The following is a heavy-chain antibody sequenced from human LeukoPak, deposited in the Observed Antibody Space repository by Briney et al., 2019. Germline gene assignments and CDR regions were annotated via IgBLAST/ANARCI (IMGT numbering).Heavy chain of an antibody. J-gene: IGHJ5*02. CDR1: GGPFSGYY. V-gene: IGHV4-34*01. D-gene: IGHD2-2*01. CDR3: ARLWVVPAARVGNWFDP. Sequence: PSETLSLTCAVYGGPFSGYYWSWIRQPPGKGLEWIGEINHSGSTNYNPSLKSRVTISVGTSSNQFSLKLSSVTATDTAVYYCARLWVVPAARVGNWFDPWGQGTLVTVSS. CDR2: INHSGST.